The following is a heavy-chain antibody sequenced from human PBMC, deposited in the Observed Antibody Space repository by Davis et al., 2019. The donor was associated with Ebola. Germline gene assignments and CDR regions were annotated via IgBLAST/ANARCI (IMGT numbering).Heavy chain of an antibody. J-gene: IGHJ4*02. CDR1: GFTFSGSA. CDR2: IRSKANSYAT. V-gene: IGHV3-73*01. CDR3: TSTTTSLDY. Sequence: GESLKISCAASGFTFSGSAMHWVRQASGKGLEWVGRIRSKANSYATAYAASVKGRFTISRDDSKNMAYLQMNSLKTEDTAVYYCTSTTTSLDYWGQGTLVTVSS. D-gene: IGHD4-11*01.